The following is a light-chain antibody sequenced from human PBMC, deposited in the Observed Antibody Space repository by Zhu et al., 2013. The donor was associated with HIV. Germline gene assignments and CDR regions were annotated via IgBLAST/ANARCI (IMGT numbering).Light chain of an antibody. V-gene: IGKV3-20*01. CDR3: QQYGRHIYVGR. CDR2: SSS. CDR1: QSVSSY. Sequence: EIVLTQSPGTLSLSPGERATLSCRASQSVSSYLAWYQQKPGQAPRLLIHSSSDRATGIPDRFSGSGSGRDFTLTISRLEPEDSGLYYCQQYGRHIYVGRFGQ. J-gene: IGKJ1*01.